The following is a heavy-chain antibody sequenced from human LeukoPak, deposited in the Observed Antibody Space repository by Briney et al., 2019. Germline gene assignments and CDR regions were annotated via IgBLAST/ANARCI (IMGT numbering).Heavy chain of an antibody. J-gene: IGHJ4*02. CDR3: VKDLLPSSYYYDSSGYDY. CDR2: ISGSGGST. D-gene: IGHD3-22*01. CDR1: GFTFSSYA. Sequence: GGSLRLSCAASGFTFSSYAMSWVRQAPGKGLEWVSAISGSGGSTYYADSVKGRFTISRDNSKNTLYLQMNSLRAEDTAVYYCVKDLLPSSYYYDSSGYDYWGQGTLVTVSS. V-gene: IGHV3-23*01.